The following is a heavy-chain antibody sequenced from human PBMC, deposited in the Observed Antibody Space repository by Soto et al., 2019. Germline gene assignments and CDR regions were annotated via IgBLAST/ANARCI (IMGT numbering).Heavy chain of an antibody. Sequence: EVQLVESGGVVVQPGGSLRLSCAASGFTFDDYSMHWVRQAPGKGLEWVSLISWDGRSTYYADSVEGRFTISRDNSKNSLYLXXNSLTXXDTAFYXXXKDGAVSDYTYLDYWGQGALVTVSS. D-gene: IGHD4-17*01. J-gene: IGHJ4*02. V-gene: IGHV3-43*01. CDR1: GFTFDDYS. CDR3: XKDGAVSDYTYLDY. CDR2: ISWDGRST.